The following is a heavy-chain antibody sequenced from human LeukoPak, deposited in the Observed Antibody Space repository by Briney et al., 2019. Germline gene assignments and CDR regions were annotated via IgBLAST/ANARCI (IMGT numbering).Heavy chain of an antibody. V-gene: IGHV4-59*12. CDR2: IYYSGST. J-gene: IGHJ4*02. Sequence: SETLSLTCTVSGGSISSSFWSWIRQPPGKGLEWIGYIYYSGSTNYNPSLKSRVTISVDTSKNQFSLKLSSVTAADTAVYYCARDRYYYDSSGYYSLDYWGQGTLVTVSS. D-gene: IGHD3-22*01. CDR3: ARDRYYYDSSGYYSLDY. CDR1: GGSISSSF.